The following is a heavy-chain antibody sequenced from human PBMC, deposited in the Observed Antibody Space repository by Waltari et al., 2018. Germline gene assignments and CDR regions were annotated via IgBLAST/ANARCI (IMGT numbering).Heavy chain of an antibody. CDR3: ARAVGVVPAARAFDI. Sequence: QVQLQESGPGLVKPSETLSLTCTVSGGSISSHYWSWIRQPPGKGLEWIGYIYYSGSTNYNPSLKSRVTISVDTSKNQFSLKLSSVTAADTAVYYCARAVGVVPAARAFDIWGQGTMVTVSS. CDR2: IYYSGST. CDR1: GGSISSHY. J-gene: IGHJ3*02. V-gene: IGHV4-59*11. D-gene: IGHD2-2*01.